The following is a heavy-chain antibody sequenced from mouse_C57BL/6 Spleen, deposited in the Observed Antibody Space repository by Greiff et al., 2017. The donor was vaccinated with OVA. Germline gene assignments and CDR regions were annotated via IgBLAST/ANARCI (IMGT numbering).Heavy chain of an antibody. V-gene: IGHV5-6*01. J-gene: IGHJ2*01. CDR3: ARHPYYYGSSYGYYFDY. CDR2: ISSGGSYT. Sequence: EVHLVESGGDLVKPGGSLKLSCAASGFTFSSYGMSWVRQTPDKRLEWVATISSGGSYTYYPDRVKGRFTISRDNAKNTLYLQMSSLKSEDTAMYYCARHPYYYGSSYGYYFDYWGQGTTRTVSS. D-gene: IGHD1-1*01. CDR1: GFTFSSYG.